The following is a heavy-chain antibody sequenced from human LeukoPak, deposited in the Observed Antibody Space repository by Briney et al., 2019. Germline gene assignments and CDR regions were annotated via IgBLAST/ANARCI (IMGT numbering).Heavy chain of an antibody. D-gene: IGHD6-6*01. CDR3: ARGEYSSSPDY. CDR1: GFTVSSNY. V-gene: IGHV3-74*01. CDR2: INTDGSST. Sequence: GGSLRLSCAASGFTVSSNYMSWVRQAPGKGLVWVSRINTDGSSTSYADSVKGRFTISRDNAKNTLYLQMNSLRAEDTAVYYCARGEYSSSPDYWGQGTLVTVSS. J-gene: IGHJ4*02.